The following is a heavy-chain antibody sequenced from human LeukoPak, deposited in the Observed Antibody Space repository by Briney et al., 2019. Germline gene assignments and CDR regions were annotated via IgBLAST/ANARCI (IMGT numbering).Heavy chain of an antibody. J-gene: IGHJ4*02. Sequence: PGGSLRLSCAASGFTFSSYWMSWVRQAPGKGLEWVANIKQDGSEKYYVDSVKGRFTISRDNAKNSLYLQMNSLRAEDTAVYYCAKDFFASTAARPHYWGQGTLVTVSS. CDR1: GFTFSSYW. V-gene: IGHV3-7*01. D-gene: IGHD6-6*01. CDR3: AKDFFASTAARPHY. CDR2: IKQDGSEK.